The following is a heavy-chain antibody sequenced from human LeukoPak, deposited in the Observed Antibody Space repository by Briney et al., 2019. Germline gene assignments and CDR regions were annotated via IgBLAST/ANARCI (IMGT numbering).Heavy chain of an antibody. Sequence: SETLSLTCTVSGGAISNYYWSWIRQPPGKGLEWIGFIHYSGSTNYNPSLKSRVTISVDTSKNQFSLKLSSVTAADTAVYYCARRGVGLLWFSKTSHMDVWGKGTTVTISS. CDR3: ARRGVGLLWFSKTSHMDV. V-gene: IGHV4-59*12. CDR1: GGAISNYY. J-gene: IGHJ6*03. D-gene: IGHD3-10*01. CDR2: IHYSGST.